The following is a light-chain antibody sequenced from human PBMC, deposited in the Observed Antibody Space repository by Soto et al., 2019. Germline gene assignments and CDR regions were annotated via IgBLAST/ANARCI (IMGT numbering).Light chain of an antibody. CDR3: QQLNSYLFT. J-gene: IGKJ3*01. CDR1: QGISSN. Sequence: DIQLTQSPSFLSASVGDRVTITCRASQGISSNLAWYQQKPGKAPKLLIYAASTLQSGVPSRFSGSGSGTEFTLTISSLQPEDFATYYCQQLNSYLFTFGPGTKVDIK. CDR2: AAS. V-gene: IGKV1-9*01.